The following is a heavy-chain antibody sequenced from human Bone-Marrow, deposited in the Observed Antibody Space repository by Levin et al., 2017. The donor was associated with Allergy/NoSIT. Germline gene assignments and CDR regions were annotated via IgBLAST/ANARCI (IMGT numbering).Heavy chain of an antibody. CDR2: INNTGGTT. D-gene: IGHD3-3*01. Sequence: HSGGSLRLSCVVSGSNFSNYAMSWVRQAPGKGLEWVSAINNTGGTTYYAASVRGRFTISRDNSNNTVFLQLKRLRVDDTAVYYCAKDGYGFWSDYFNYWGQGALVTVSS. CDR3: AKDGYGFWSDYFNY. CDR1: GSNFSNYA. V-gene: IGHV3-23*01. J-gene: IGHJ4*02.